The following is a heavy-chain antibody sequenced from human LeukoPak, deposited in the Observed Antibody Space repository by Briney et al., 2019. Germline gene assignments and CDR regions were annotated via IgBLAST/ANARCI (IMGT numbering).Heavy chain of an antibody. J-gene: IGHJ4*02. CDR1: GYPIIGGSH. CDR3: ARVDWTFDF. CDR2: VYRTGIT. V-gene: IGHV4-38-2*02. D-gene: IGHD3-9*01. Sequence: SETLSLTCSVSGYPIIGGSHWGWIRQPPGKGLEWIGSVYRTGITYYNPSLKGRVAVSVDTSKSQFSLELSSVTAADTALYFCARVDWTFDFWGQGTLVTVSS.